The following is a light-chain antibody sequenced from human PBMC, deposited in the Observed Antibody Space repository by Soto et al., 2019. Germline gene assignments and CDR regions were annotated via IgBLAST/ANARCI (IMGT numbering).Light chain of an antibody. CDR3: QNYNSGPRT. V-gene: IGKV3-15*01. J-gene: IGKJ1*01. CDR2: DTS. Sequence: EVVMTHSPATLSVSPWEGVALSCSASQGIGDTLAWYQHKPGQTPRLLIYDTSTRATGVPARFSGSRSGPEFTLTISSLQPEDVGTYYCQNYNSGPRTFGQGTKVDIK. CDR1: QGIGDT.